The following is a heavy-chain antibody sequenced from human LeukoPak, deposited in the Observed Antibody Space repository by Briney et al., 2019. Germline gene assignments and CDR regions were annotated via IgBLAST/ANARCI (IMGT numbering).Heavy chain of an antibody. D-gene: IGHD3-22*01. J-gene: IGHJ5*02. CDR1: GGSFSGYY. CDR2: INHSGST. Sequence: SETLSLTCAVYGGSFSGYYWSWIRQPPGKGLEWIGEINHSGSTNYNPSPKSRVTISVDTSKNQFSLKLSSVTAADTAVYYCARGITMIVVVSRFDPWGQGTLVTVSS. V-gene: IGHV4-34*01. CDR3: ARGITMIVVVSRFDP.